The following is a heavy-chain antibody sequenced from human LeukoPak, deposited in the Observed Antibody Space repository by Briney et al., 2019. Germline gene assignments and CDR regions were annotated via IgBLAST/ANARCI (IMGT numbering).Heavy chain of an antibody. CDR2: IIPIFGTA. V-gene: IGHV1-69*05. CDR1: GGTFSSYA. D-gene: IGHD6-6*01. J-gene: IGHJ6*03. CDR3: ARGIAPPPPRRDYYYMDV. Sequence: GASVKVSCKASGGTFSSYAISWVRQAPGQGLEWMGGIIPIFGTANYAQKFQGRVTITTDESTSTAYMELSSLRSEDTAVYYCARGIAPPPPRRDYYYMDVWGKGTTVTVSS.